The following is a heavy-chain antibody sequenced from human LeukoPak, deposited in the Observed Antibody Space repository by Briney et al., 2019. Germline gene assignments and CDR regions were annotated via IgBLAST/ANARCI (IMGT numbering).Heavy chain of an antibody. V-gene: IGHV3-7*01. Sequence: GGSLRLSCAASGFTFSSYWMSWVRQAPGKGLERVANMKYDGSEKYYVDSVKGRFTISRDNAKNSLYLQMNSLRAEDTAVYYCARDIEAAGLFLDYWGQGTLVTVSS. CDR3: ARDIEAAGLFLDY. CDR2: MKYDGSEK. CDR1: GFTFSSYW. D-gene: IGHD6-13*01. J-gene: IGHJ4*02.